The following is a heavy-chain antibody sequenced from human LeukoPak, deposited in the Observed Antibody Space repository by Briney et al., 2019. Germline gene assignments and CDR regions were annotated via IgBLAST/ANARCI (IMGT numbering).Heavy chain of an antibody. D-gene: IGHD3-22*01. V-gene: IGHV3-21*01. CDR1: GFTFTSYA. J-gene: IGHJ4*02. CDR3: ARDSDSSGHYYMDYFDY. CDR2: ISSSSRDI. Sequence: PGGSLRLSCAASGFTFTSYAMNWVRQAPGKGLEWVSPISSSSRDINYADSVKGRFTISRDNAWNSLYLQMNSLRAEDTAVYYCARDSDSSGHYYMDYFDYWGQGALVTVSS.